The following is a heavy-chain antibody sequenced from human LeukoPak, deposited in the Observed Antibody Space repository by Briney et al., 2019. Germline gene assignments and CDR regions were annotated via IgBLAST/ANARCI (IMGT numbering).Heavy chain of an antibody. Sequence: GGSLRLSCAASGFTFSSYAMYWVRRTPGKGLEYVSVISGNGVSTHYATSVKGRFTISRDNSKDTLYLQMGSRRAEDMAVYYCARDAADIVVVPAAVGPFDLWGQGTLVTVSS. CDR2: ISGNGVST. CDR1: GFTFSSYA. J-gene: IGHJ4*02. CDR3: ARDAADIVVVPAAVGPFDL. V-gene: IGHV3-64*01. D-gene: IGHD2-2*01.